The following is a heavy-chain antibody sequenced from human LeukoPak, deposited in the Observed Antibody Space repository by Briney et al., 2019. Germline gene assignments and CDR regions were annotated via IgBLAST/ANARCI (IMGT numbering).Heavy chain of an antibody. Sequence: GGSLRLSCAASGFTFSSYAMSWVRQAPGKGLEWVSAISGSGGSTYYADSVKGRFTISRDNSKNTLYLQMNSLRAEDTAVYYCAKDLGDSSSSEYYYYGMTSGAKGPRSPSP. CDR3: AKDLGDSSSSEYYYYGMTS. CDR1: GFTFSSYA. V-gene: IGHV3-23*01. D-gene: IGHD6-6*01. CDR2: ISGSGGST. J-gene: IGHJ6*02.